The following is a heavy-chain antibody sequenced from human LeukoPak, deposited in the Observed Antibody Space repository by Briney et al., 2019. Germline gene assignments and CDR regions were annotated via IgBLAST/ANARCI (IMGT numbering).Heavy chain of an antibody. V-gene: IGHV3-21*04. J-gene: IGHJ6*03. D-gene: IGHD2-2*01. CDR3: ARTPFNIVVVPAAIEVQSNFYMDV. CDR2: ISSSSSYI. CDR1: GFTFSSYS. Sequence: KPGGSLRLSCAASGFTFSSYSMNWVRQAPGKGLEWVSSISSSSSYIYYTDSVKGRFTISRDNAKNSLYLQMNSLRAEDTAVYYCARTPFNIVVVPAAIEVQSNFYMDVWGKGTTVTISS.